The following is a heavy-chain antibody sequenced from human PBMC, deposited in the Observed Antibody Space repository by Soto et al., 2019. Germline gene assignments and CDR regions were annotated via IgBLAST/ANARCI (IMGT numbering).Heavy chain of an antibody. CDR2: ISGSGGST. CDR3: AKDRDILNGYDGYYYYGMDV. D-gene: IGHD3-9*01. Sequence: PGGSLRLSCAASGFTFSSYAMSWVRQAPGKGLEWVSAISGSGGSTYYADSVKGRFTISRDNSKNTLYLQMNSLRAEDTAVYYCAKDRDILNGYDGYYYYGMDVWGQGTTVPVSS. V-gene: IGHV3-23*01. CDR1: GFTFSSYA. J-gene: IGHJ6*02.